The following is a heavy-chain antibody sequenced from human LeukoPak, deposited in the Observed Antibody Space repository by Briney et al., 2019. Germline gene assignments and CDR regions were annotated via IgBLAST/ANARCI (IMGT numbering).Heavy chain of an antibody. D-gene: IGHD4-11*01. CDR1: GGTFSSYA. Sequence: SVKVSCKASGGTFSSYAISWVRQAPGQGLEWMGGIIPIFGTANYAQKFQGTVTITADESTSTAYMELSSLRSEDTAVYYCARAVTPLQYYYYYVAVWGKGTTVTVSS. J-gene: IGHJ6*03. V-gene: IGHV1-69*01. CDR3: ARAVTPLQYYYYYVAV. CDR2: IIPIFGTA.